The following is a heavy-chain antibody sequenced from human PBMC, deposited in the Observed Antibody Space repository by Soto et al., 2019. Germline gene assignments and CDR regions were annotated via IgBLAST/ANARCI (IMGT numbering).Heavy chain of an antibody. CDR1: GFTFSNYG. V-gene: IGHV3-30*18. CDR3: AKVTGYCSSSSCRRDYYYYYGMDV. CDR2: ISYDGGDK. Sequence: QVQLVESGGGMVQPGRSLRLSCAASGFTFSNYGMHWVRQAPGKGLEWVAVISYDGGDKYYADSVKGRFSISRDNSKITLYLQMNSLRAEDTALYDCAKVTGYCSSSSCRRDYYYYYGMDVWGQGTTVTVSS. J-gene: IGHJ6*02. D-gene: IGHD2-2*01.